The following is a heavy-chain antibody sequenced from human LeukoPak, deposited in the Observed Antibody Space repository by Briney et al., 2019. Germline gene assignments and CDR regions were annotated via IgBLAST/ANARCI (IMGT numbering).Heavy chain of an antibody. Sequence: GGSLRLSCAASGFTFSSYAMSWVRQAPGKGLEWVSAISGSGGSTYYADSVKGRFTISRDNSKNTLYLQMNSLRAEDTAVYYCAKDPNPQNYGDYGPVRFDPWGQGTLVTVSS. J-gene: IGHJ5*02. CDR1: GFTFSSYA. D-gene: IGHD4-17*01. V-gene: IGHV3-23*01. CDR2: ISGSGGST. CDR3: AKDPNPQNYGDYGPVRFDP.